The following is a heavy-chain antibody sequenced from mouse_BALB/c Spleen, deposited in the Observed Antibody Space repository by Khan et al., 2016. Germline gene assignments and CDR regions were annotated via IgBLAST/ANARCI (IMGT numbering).Heavy chain of an antibody. J-gene: IGHJ2*01. CDR2: INYSGST. V-gene: IGHV3-2*02. D-gene: IGHD1-1*01. CDR3: ARDYYGSSYFDY. CDR1: GYSITSDYA. Sequence: EVQLQESGPGLVKPSQSLSLTCTVTGYSITSDYAWNWIRQFPGNRLEWMGFINYSGSTSYNPSLKSRISITRDTSKNQFLLQLISVTTEDTATYYCARDYYGSSYFDYWGQGTTLTVSS.